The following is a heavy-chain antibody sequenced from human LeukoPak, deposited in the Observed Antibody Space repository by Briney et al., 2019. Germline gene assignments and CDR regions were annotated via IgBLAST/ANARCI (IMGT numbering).Heavy chain of an antibody. J-gene: IGHJ4*02. CDR1: GGSISSFY. CDR2: IYTSGTT. Sequence: TSETLSLTCNVSGGSISSFYLSWIRQPPGKGLEWIGYIYTSGTTKYNPSLKSRVTISVDTSKNQFSLKLSSVTAADTAVYYCARTSYSSSWYAFDYWGQGTLVTVSS. V-gene: IGHV4-4*09. CDR3: ARTSYSSSWYAFDY. D-gene: IGHD6-13*01.